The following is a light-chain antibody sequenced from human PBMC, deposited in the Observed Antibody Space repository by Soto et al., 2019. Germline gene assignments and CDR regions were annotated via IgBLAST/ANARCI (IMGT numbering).Light chain of an antibody. CDR2: KVS. Sequence: DVVMTQSPLSLPVTLGQPASISCRSSQSLLYSNGDTYLNWFQQRPGQSPRRLIYKVSNRDSGVPDRFSGSGSGTDFTLKISRVEAEDVGVYSCMQNTHWPPTFGQGTKVEIK. CDR1: QSLLYSNGDTY. CDR3: MQNTHWPPT. V-gene: IGKV2-30*01. J-gene: IGKJ1*01.